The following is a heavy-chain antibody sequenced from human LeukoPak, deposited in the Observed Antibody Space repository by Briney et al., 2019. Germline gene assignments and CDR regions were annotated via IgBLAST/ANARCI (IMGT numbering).Heavy chain of an antibody. CDR1: GFTFSSYA. Sequence: PGGSLRLSCAASGFTFSSYAMSWVRQAPGKGLEWVSAISGSGGSTYYADSVKGRFTISRDNSKNTLYLQMNSLRAEDTAVYYCATSITMVRGVITYWGQRTLVTVSS. V-gene: IGHV3-23*01. CDR2: ISGSGGST. D-gene: IGHD3-10*01. J-gene: IGHJ4*02. CDR3: ATSITMVRGVITY.